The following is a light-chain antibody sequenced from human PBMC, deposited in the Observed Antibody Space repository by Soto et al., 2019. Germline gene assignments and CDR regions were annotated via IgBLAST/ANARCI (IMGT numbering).Light chain of an antibody. V-gene: IGKV4-1*01. CDR1: QSVLYSSNNKNY. CDR3: QEYYTTRRT. Sequence: DIVMTQSPDSLAVSLGERATINCRSSQSVLYSSNNKNYLAWYQQKPGQPPKLLIHWASTRESGVPDRFSGSGSGTDFTLTISSLQDEDVAVYYCQEYYTTRRTFGQGTKVEIK. CDR2: WAS. J-gene: IGKJ1*01.